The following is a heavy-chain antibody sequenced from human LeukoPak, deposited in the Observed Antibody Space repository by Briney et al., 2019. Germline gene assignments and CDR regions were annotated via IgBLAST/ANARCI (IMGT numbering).Heavy chain of an antibody. Sequence: ASVKVSCKASGYTFTSYYMHRVRQAPGQGLEWMGIINPSGGSTSYAQKFQGRVTMTRDTSTSTVYMELSSLRSEDTAVYYCASSPGIATAVDPWGQGTLVTVSS. V-gene: IGHV1-46*01. CDR1: GYTFTSYY. CDR2: INPSGGST. CDR3: ASSPGIATAVDP. D-gene: IGHD6-13*01. J-gene: IGHJ5*02.